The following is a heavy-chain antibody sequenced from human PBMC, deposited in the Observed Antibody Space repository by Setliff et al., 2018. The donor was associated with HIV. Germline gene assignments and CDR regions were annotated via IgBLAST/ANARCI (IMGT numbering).Heavy chain of an antibody. CDR2: IYTSGST. D-gene: IGHD3-22*01. V-gene: IGHV4-4*07. Sequence: PSETMSRTGAVYGGSLSGYYLSWIRQPAGKGLEWIGHIYTSGSTNYNPSLKSRVTMSVDTSKNQFSLKLYSVTAADTAVYYCARDVLGLVISVYGFWGQGIPVTVSS. J-gene: IGHJ4*02. CDR1: GGSLSGYY. CDR3: ARDVLGLVISVYGF.